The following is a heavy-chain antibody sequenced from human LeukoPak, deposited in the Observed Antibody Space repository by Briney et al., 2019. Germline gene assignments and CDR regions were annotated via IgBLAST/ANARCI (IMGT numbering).Heavy chain of an antibody. CDR2: IGTVGDP. D-gene: IGHD2-15*01. CDR1: GFTFSRYD. Sequence: GGSLRLSCAASGFTFSRYDMHWVRQATGKGLEWVSAIGTVGDPYYPGSVKGRFTISRENAKNSLYLQMNSLRAEDTAVYYCARKDYDAFDIWGQGTMVTVSS. V-gene: IGHV3-13*05. CDR3: ARKDYDAFDI. J-gene: IGHJ3*02.